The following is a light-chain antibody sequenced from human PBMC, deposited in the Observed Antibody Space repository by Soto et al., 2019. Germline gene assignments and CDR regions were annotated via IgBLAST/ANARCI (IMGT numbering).Light chain of an antibody. V-gene: IGKV1-39*01. J-gene: IGKJ4*01. CDR1: QSINTF. Sequence: DIQMTQSPSSLSASVGDRITITCRASQSINTFLNWYQQKPRKAPKLLIYAASSLQRGVPSRFSGSGSETVFTLTITSLQPADFATYYCQQSYSQPLTFGGGTKVEMK. CDR2: AAS. CDR3: QQSYSQPLT.